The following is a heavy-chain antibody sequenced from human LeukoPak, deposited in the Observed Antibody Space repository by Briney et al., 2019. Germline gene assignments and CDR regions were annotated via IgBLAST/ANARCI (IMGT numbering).Heavy chain of an antibody. J-gene: IGHJ4*02. CDR3: ARAKDDYVAIYYFDY. CDR2: ISSSSSYI. D-gene: IGHD3-16*01. V-gene: IGHV3-21*01. CDR1: GFTVSSNY. Sequence: GGSLRLSCAASGFTVSSNYMSWVRQAPGKGLEWVSSISSSSSYIYYADSVKGRFTISRDNAKNSLYLQMNSLRAEDTAVYYCARAKDDYVAIYYFDYWGQGTLVTVSS.